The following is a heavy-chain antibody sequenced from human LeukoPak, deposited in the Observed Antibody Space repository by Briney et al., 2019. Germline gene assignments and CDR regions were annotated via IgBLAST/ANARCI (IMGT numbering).Heavy chain of an antibody. Sequence: SETLSLTCTVSGGSISSYYWTWIRQPPGKGLEWIGYIYYSGSTNYNPSLKSRVTISVDTSKNQFSLKLSSVTAADTAVYYCARVYDSSGSRAFDIWGQGTMVTVSS. D-gene: IGHD3-22*01. J-gene: IGHJ3*02. CDR2: IYYSGST. CDR3: ARVYDSSGSRAFDI. CDR1: GGSISSYY. V-gene: IGHV4-59*01.